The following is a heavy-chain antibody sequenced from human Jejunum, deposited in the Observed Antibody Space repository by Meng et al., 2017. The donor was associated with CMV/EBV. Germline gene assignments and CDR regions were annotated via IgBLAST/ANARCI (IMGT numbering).Heavy chain of an antibody. CDR2: IYSGGNT. D-gene: IGHD4-17*01. CDR3: ARVFGDYSLDY. V-gene: IGHV3-53*01. J-gene: IGHJ4*02. CDR1: GFTVSPNY. Sequence: LSCAASGFTVSPNYMSWVRQAPGMKLQCVSIIYSGGNTYYSDSVKGRFTISRDDSKNTLYLQMNSLRAEDTAVYYCARVFGDYSLDYWGQGTLVTVSS.